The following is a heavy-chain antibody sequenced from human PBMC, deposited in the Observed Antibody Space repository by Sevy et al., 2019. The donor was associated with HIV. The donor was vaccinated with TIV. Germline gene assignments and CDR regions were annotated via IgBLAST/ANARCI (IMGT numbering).Heavy chain of an antibody. Sequence: GGSLRLSCTASGFSFNSYDMHWIRQAPGKGLEWVAAISFDGASRNYADSVRGRFTISRDDSKNTVYLHMRGLRSEDTAVYFCAKDHAVTTEWVVFDSWGQGTLVTVSS. V-gene: IGHV3-30*18. D-gene: IGHD4-17*01. CDR3: AKDHAVTTEWVVFDS. CDR2: ISFDGASR. J-gene: IGHJ4*02. CDR1: GFSFNSYD.